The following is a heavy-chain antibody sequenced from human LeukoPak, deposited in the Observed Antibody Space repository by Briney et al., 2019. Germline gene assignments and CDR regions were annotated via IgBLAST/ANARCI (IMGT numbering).Heavy chain of an antibody. Sequence: GGSLRLSCAASGFTFSSYWMHWVRQAPGKGLVWVSRINSDGSSTSYAGSVKGRFTISRDNAKNTLYLQMNSLRAGDTAVYYCARGVPTVTTGESHYYYGMDVWGQGTTVTVSS. CDR2: INSDGSST. CDR3: ARGVPTVTTGESHYYYGMDV. J-gene: IGHJ6*02. CDR1: GFTFSSYW. V-gene: IGHV3-74*01. D-gene: IGHD4-17*01.